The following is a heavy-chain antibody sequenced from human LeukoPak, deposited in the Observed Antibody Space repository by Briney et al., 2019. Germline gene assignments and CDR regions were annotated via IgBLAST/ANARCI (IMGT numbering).Heavy chain of an antibody. CDR1: GFTFSSYG. J-gene: IGHJ4*02. V-gene: IGHV3-30*03. CDR2: ISYDGSNK. D-gene: IGHD2-8*01. Sequence: GGSLRLSCAASGFTFSSYGMHWVLQAPGKGLEWVAVISYDGSNKYYADSVKGRFTISRDNSKNTLYLQMNSLRAEDTAVYYCARELMTATLDYWGQGTLVTVSS. CDR3: ARELMTATLDY.